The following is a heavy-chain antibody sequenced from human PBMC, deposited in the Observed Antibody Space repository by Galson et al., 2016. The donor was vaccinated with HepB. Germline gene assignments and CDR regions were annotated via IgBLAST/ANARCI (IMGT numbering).Heavy chain of an antibody. Sequence: SETLSLTCTVSGGSVSSNNNYWTWIRQPPGKGLEWIGYIYYNGSTTYNPSLKSRVTISLDTSKNHFSLSLNSVTAADTAVYYCARDWTAAPGTLDSWGQGTLVIVSS. CDR2: IYYNGST. CDR3: ARDWTAAPGTLDS. CDR1: GGSVSSNNNY. D-gene: IGHD6-25*01. J-gene: IGHJ4*02. V-gene: IGHV4-61*01.